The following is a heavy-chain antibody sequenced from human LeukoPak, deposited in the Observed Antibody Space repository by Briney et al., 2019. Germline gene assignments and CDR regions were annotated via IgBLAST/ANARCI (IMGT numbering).Heavy chain of an antibody. V-gene: IGHV3-30*18. CDR3: AKEGAAAGAFDY. CDR2: ISYDGSNK. D-gene: IGHD6-13*01. Sequence: GGSLRLSCAASGFTFSSYGMHWVRQAPGKGLEGVAVISYDGSNKYYADSVKGRFTISRDNSKNTLYLQMNSLRAEDTAVYYCAKEGAAAGAFDYWGQGTLVTVSS. CDR1: GFTFSSYG. J-gene: IGHJ4*02.